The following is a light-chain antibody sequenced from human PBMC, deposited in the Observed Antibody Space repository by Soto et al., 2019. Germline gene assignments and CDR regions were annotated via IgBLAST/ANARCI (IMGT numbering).Light chain of an antibody. Sequence: DIQMTQSTSSLSASLGDRVTITCRASQSISSYLNWYQQKPGKAPKLLIYAASSLQSGVPSRFSGSGSGTDFTLTISSPQPEDFATYYCQQSYSTLITFGQGTLLEIK. CDR2: AAS. J-gene: IGKJ5*01. CDR3: QQSYSTLIT. CDR1: QSISSY. V-gene: IGKV1-39*01.